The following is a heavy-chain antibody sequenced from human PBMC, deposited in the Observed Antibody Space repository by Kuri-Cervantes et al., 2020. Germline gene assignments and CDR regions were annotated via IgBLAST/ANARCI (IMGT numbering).Heavy chain of an antibody. CDR3: AGARGYYDILTGYYKGPDY. D-gene: IGHD3-9*01. CDR2: IYYSGST. J-gene: IGHJ4*02. CDR1: GGSISSYY. V-gene: IGHV4-59*08. Sequence: ESLKISCTVSGGSISSYYWSWIRQPPGKGLEWIGYIYYSGSTNYNPSLKSRVTISVDTPKNQFSLKLSSVTAADTAVYYCAGARGYYDILTGYYKGPDYWGQGTLATVSS.